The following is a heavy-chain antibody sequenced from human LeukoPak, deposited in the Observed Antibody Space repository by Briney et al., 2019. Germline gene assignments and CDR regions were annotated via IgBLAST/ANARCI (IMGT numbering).Heavy chain of an antibody. CDR2: IIPIFGTA. D-gene: IGHD4-23*01. J-gene: IGHJ4*02. V-gene: IGHV1-69*05. Sequence: SVKVSCKASGGTFSSYAISWVRQAPGQGLEWMGGIIPIFGTANYAQKFQGRVTITTDESTSTAYMELSSLRSEDTAVYYCARQMVVTRELDYWGQGTLVTVSS. CDR3: ARQMVVTRELDY. CDR1: GGTFSSYA.